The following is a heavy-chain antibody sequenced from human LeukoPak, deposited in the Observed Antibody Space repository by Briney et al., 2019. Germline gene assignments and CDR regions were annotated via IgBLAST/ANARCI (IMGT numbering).Heavy chain of an antibody. J-gene: IGHJ4*02. Sequence: AGGSLRLSCAASGFTVSSNYMSWVRQAPGKGLEWVSVIYSGGSTYYADSVKGRFTISRDNSKNTLYLQMNSLRAEDTAVYYCAKDGDYYDSSVGYWGQGTLVTVSS. V-gene: IGHV3-66*01. CDR1: GFTVSSNY. D-gene: IGHD3-22*01. CDR2: IYSGGST. CDR3: AKDGDYYDSSVGY.